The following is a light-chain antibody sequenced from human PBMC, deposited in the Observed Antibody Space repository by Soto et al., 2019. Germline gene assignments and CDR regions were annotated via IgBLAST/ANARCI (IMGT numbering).Light chain of an antibody. CDR3: QQHSNWPLT. CDR2: GAS. V-gene: IGKV3D-15*01. Sequence: EVVLTQSPGTLSLSPGERAALSCRASQSISSSLAWYQQRPGQAPRLLIYGASTRATGIPARFSGSGSGTEFTLTISSLQSEDFAVYYCQQHSNWPLTFGQGTRLEI. J-gene: IGKJ5*01. CDR1: QSISSS.